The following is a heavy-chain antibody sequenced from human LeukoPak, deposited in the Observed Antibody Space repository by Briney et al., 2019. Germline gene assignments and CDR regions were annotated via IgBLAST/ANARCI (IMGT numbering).Heavy chain of an antibody. V-gene: IGHV4-39*01. CDR3: ARLYGYSFAVSRKYFDY. J-gene: IGHJ4*02. Sequence: PSETLSLTCTVSGDFVTAYYWGWIRQPPGKGLEWIGSIYYSGSTYYNPSLTSRVTISVDTSKNQFSLKLSSVTAADTAVYYCARLYGYSFAVSRKYFDYWGQGTLVTVPS. CDR1: GDFVTAYY. CDR2: IYYSGST. D-gene: IGHD5-24*01.